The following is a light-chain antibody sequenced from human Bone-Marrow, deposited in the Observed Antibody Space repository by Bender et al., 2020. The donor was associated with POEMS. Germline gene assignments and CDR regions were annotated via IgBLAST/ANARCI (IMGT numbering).Light chain of an antibody. Sequence: QSALTQPASVSGSPGQSITISCTGTSSDVGTSNLVSWFQQHPGKAPKLIIYEGSQRPSGVSNRFSGSKSGTSASLAISDIQSEDEGDYYCSSWDDSLSGWVFGGGTKLTVL. CDR1: SSDVGTSNL. CDR2: EGS. CDR3: SSWDDSLSGWV. V-gene: IGLV2-23*01. J-gene: IGLJ3*02.